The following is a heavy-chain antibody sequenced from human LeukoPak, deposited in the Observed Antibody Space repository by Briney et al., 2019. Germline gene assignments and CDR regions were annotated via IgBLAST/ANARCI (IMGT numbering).Heavy chain of an antibody. J-gene: IGHJ5*02. CDR2: MNPNSGNT. V-gene: IGHV1-8*02. CDR3: ARVGYYDILTGYYNVFWFDP. Sequence: ASVKVSFKASGYTFTDYYIHWVRQAPGQGLEWMGWMNPNSGNTGYAQKFQGRVTMTRNTSISTAYMELSSLRSEDTAVYYCARVGYYDILTGYYNVFWFDPWGQGTLVTVSS. D-gene: IGHD3-9*01. CDR1: GYTFTDYY.